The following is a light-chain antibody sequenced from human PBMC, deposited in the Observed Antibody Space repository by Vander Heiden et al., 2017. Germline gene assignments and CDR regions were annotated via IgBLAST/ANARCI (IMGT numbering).Light chain of an antibody. J-gene: IGLJ3*02. V-gene: IGLV10-54*01. Sequence: QAGLTQPPSVSKGLTQTATLPFAGHSHNVGHQGAAWLQQHQGHPPKLLSYRNNKRPAGISERFSSSRSGNTASLTITGLQPEDEADYYCSAWDSSLSSWVFGGGTKLTVL. CDR2: RNN. CDR1: SHNVGHQG. CDR3: SAWDSSLSSWV.